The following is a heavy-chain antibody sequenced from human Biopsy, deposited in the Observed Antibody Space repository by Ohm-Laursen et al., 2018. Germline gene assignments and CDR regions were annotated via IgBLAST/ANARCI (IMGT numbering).Heavy chain of an antibody. D-gene: IGHD1-26*01. CDR2: IYSGDST. V-gene: IGHV3-53*01. CDR1: GFVVSGTQ. J-gene: IGHJ6*02. Sequence: GSLRLSCSASGFVVSGTQMSWVRQAPRKGLEWVSVIYSGDSTYYADSVKGRFTISRDESKNTVYLQMNSLRVEDTAVYYCARDPIVGSKADGMDVWGQGTTVTVSS. CDR3: ARDPIVGSKADGMDV.